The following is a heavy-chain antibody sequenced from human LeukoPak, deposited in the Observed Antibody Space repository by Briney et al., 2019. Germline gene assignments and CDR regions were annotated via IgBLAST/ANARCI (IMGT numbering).Heavy chain of an antibody. CDR3: ARDLRYTSDLDAFDI. CDR2: IRFDGSNE. Sequence: GGSLRLSCAASGFTLSSYGAHWVRQAPGKGLEWVAFIRFDGSNENYADSVKGRFTISRDNSKNTLYLQMNSLRAEDTAAYYCARDLRYTSDLDAFDIWGQGTMVTVSS. D-gene: IGHD1-1*01. J-gene: IGHJ3*02. V-gene: IGHV3-30*02. CDR1: GFTLSSYG.